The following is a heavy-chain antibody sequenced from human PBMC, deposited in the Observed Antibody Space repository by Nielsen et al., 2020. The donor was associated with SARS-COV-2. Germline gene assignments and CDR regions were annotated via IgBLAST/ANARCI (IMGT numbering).Heavy chain of an antibody. CDR1: GGTFSSYA. V-gene: IGHV1-69*04. D-gene: IGHD3-22*01. Sequence: SVKVYCKASGGTFSSYAISWVRQAPGQGLEWMGRIIPILGIANYAQKFQGRVTITADKSTSTAYMELSSLRSEDTAVYYCARGLDDSSGETWGQGTMVTVSS. CDR2: IIPILGIA. CDR3: ARGLDDSSGET. J-gene: IGHJ3*01.